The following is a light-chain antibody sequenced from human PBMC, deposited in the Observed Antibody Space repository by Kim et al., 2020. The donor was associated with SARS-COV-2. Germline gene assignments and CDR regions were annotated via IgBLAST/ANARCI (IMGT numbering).Light chain of an antibody. V-gene: IGKV1-33*01. Sequence: ASVGDIVTITCQASQDITKYVNWYQQKPGKAPKLLIYDATDLETGVPSRFSGSGSGTHFTFTITSLQPEDIATYYCQQYDSLPPTFGQGTKVDIK. CDR1: QDITKY. J-gene: IGKJ1*01. CDR3: QQYDSLPPT. CDR2: DAT.